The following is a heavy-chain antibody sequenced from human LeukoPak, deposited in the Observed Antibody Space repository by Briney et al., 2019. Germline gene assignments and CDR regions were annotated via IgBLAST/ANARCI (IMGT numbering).Heavy chain of an antibody. CDR1: GFTFSSYE. J-gene: IGHJ4*01. V-gene: IGHV3-48*03. D-gene: IGHD6-13*01. CDR3: ARETVAAAGPFDY. Sequence: PGGSLRLSCVASGFTFSSYEMNWVRQAPGKGLEWVSYISSSGSTIHYADSVKGRFTISRDNAKNSLYLQVNSLRADGTAYYYCARETVAAAGPFDYWGRGTLVTVSS. CDR2: ISSSGSTI.